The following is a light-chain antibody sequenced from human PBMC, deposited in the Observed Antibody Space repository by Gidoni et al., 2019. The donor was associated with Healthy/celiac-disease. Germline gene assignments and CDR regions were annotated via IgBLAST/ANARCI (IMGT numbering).Light chain of an antibody. CDR2: QNS. CDR3: QEWDSSTVV. CDR1: KLGDKY. J-gene: IGLJ2*01. V-gene: IGLV3-1*01. Sequence: SYELTQPPSVSVSPGQTACITCSGDKLGDKYACWYQQKPDQSPVLVIYQNSKRPSGIPERFSGSNSGNTATLTIRGTQAMDEADYYCQEWDSSTVVFGGGTKLTVL.